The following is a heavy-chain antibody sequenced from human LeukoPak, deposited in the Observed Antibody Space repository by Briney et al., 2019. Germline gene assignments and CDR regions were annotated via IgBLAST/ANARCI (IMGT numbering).Heavy chain of an antibody. J-gene: IGHJ3*02. Sequence: GRSLRLSCAASGFTFDDYAMHWVRQAPGKGLEWVSGISWNSGSIGYADSVKGRFTISRDNAKDSLYLQMNSLRAEDMALYYCAKDYCGGDCYSYGAFDIWGQGTMVTVSS. CDR3: AKDYCGGDCYSYGAFDI. V-gene: IGHV3-9*03. CDR1: GFTFDDYA. D-gene: IGHD2-21*01. CDR2: ISWNSGSI.